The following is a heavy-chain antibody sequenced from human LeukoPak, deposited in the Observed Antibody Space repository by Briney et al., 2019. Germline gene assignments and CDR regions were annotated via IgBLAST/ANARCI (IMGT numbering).Heavy chain of an antibody. CDR3: IAVAVGTKPT. CDR2: ISGSGSST. J-gene: IGHJ5*02. CDR1: GFTFSSYG. V-gene: IGHV3-23*01. Sequence: QPGGSLRLSCAASGFTFSSYGMSWVRQAPGKGLEWVSSISGSGSSTYYTDSVKGRFTISRDNSKNRLYLQMNSLRAEDTAIYYCIAVAVGTKPTWGQGTLVSVS. D-gene: IGHD2-15*01.